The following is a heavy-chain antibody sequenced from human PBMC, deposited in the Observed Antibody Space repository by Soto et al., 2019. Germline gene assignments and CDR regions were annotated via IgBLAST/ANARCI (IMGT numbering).Heavy chain of an antibody. CDR2: IIPIFGTA. D-gene: IGHD2-21*02. CDR1: GGTFSSYA. V-gene: IGHV1-69*12. Sequence: QVQLVQSGAEVKKPGSSVKVSCKASGGTFSSYAISWVRQAPGQGLEWMGGIIPIFGTANYAQKFQGRVTITADESTSTAYMELSSLRSEDTAVYYCAGNRYCGGDCRSYYYYGMDVWGQGTTVTVSS. CDR3: AGNRYCGGDCRSYYYYGMDV. J-gene: IGHJ6*02.